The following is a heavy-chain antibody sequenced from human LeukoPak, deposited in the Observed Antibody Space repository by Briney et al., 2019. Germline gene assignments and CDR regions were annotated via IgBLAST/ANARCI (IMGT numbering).Heavy chain of an antibody. CDR2: IYYSGST. J-gene: IGHJ3*02. CDR3: ARSASYYDSSDYYPYDAFNI. CDR1: GDSISSYY. D-gene: IGHD3-22*01. Sequence: SETLSLTCTVSGDSISSYYWSWIRQPPGKGLEWIGYIYYSGSTNYNPSLKSRVTISIDTSKNQFSLKLSSVTAADTAVYYCARSASYYDSSDYYPYDAFNIWGRGTMVTVSS. V-gene: IGHV4-59*01.